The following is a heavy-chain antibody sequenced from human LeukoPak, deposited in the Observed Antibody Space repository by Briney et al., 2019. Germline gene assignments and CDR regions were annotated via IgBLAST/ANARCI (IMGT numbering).Heavy chain of an antibody. CDR3: ARGGNYFMFDP. D-gene: IGHD1-26*01. J-gene: IGHJ5*02. V-gene: IGHV1-18*01. Sequence: ASVKVLCKASGYTFSHYIISWVPQAPGQGIEWMGWISAYNGNTNYAQKLQGRVTMTTDTSTATAYMELRSLRSDDTAVYYCARGGNYFMFDPWGQGTLVTVSS. CDR1: GYTFSHYI. CDR2: ISAYNGNT.